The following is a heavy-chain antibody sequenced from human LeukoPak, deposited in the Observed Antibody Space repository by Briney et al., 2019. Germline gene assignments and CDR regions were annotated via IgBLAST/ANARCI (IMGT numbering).Heavy chain of an antibody. J-gene: IGHJ4*02. CDR1: GGSISSSSYY. V-gene: IGHV4-39*07. CDR2: IYYSGST. Sequence: PSETLSLTCTVSGGSISSSSYYWGWIRQPPGKGLEWIGSIYYSGSTYYNPSLKSRVTISVDTSKNQFSLKLSSVTAADTAVYYCARGGIQFDYWGQGTLVTVSS. CDR3: ARGGIQFDY.